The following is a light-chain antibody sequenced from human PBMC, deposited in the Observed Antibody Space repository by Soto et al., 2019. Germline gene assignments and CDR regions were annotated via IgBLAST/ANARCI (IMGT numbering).Light chain of an antibody. Sequence: QSALTQPASVSGSPGQSIAISCTGTSGDIGTYNLVSWYQQHPGKAPKLMISEVNKRPSGVPDRFSGSKSGDTASLTISGLRTEDEADYYCCSFAGSGTGVFGTGTKLTVL. J-gene: IGLJ1*01. V-gene: IGLV2-23*02. CDR3: CSFAGSGTGV. CDR2: EVN. CDR1: SGDIGTYNL.